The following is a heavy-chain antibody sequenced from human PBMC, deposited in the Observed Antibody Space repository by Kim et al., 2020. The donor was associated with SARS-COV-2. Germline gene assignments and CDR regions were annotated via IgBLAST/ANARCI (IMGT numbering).Heavy chain of an antibody. V-gene: IGHV3-9*01. CDR2: ISWNSGSI. CDR3: AKELTGRGYYYYMDV. CDR1: GFTFDDYA. Sequence: GGSLRLSCAASGFTFDDYAMHWVRQAPGKGLEWVSGISWNSGSIGYADSVKGRFTISRDNAKNSLYLQMNSLRAEDTALYYCAKELTGRGYYYYMDVWGKGTTVTVSS. J-gene: IGHJ6*03. D-gene: IGHD3-9*01.